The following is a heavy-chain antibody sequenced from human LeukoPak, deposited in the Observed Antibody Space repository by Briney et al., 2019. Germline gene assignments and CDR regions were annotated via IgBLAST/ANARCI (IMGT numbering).Heavy chain of an antibody. CDR2: IYYSGST. Sequence: SETLSLTCTVSGGSISSSSYYWGWIRHPPGKGLEWIESIYYSGSTYYNPSLKSRVTISVDTSKNQFSLKLSSVTAADTAVYYCARWSGGNSVDYWGQGTLVTVSS. V-gene: IGHV4-39*01. CDR1: GGSISSSSYY. J-gene: IGHJ4*02. CDR3: ARWSGGNSVDY. D-gene: IGHD4-23*01.